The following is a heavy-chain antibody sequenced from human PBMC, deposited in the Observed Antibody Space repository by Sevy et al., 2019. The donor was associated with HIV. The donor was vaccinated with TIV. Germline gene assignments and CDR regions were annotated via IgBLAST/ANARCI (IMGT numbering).Heavy chain of an antibody. V-gene: IGHV3-30*04. CDR3: AREGGYTSAWSPGNY. Sequence: GGSLRLSCAASGFTFNTHAMHWVRQAPGKGLEWVALISYDGIIQYYADSVKGRLTISRDNSKNTLSLQMNSLRIEDTAVYYCAREGGYTSAWSPGNYWGQGTLVTVSS. J-gene: IGHJ4*02. CDR1: GFTFNTHA. CDR2: ISYDGIIQ. D-gene: IGHD6-19*01.